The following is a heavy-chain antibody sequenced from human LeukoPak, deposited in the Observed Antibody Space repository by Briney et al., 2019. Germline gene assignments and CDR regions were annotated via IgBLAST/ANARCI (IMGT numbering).Heavy chain of an antibody. CDR1: GGSISSHY. D-gene: IGHD6-6*01. Sequence: SETLSLTCTVSGGSISSHYWSWIRQPPGKGLEWIGYIYYSGSTNYNPSLESRVTISVDTSKNQFSLKLSSVTAADTAVYYCASTPKYSSSRGPYSTWGQGTLVTVSS. J-gene: IGHJ4*02. CDR3: ASTPKYSSSRGPYST. CDR2: IYYSGST. V-gene: IGHV4-59*11.